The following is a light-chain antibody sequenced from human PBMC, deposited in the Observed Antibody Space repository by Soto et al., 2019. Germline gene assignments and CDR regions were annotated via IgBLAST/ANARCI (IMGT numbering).Light chain of an antibody. CDR1: QSVSNNY. J-gene: IGKJ4*01. Sequence: EIVLTQSPGTLSLSPGERATLSCRASQSVSNNYLAWYQQNPGQAPRLLIYGASSRATGIPDRFSGSGSGTDFTLTIRRLEPEDFAVYYCQQYGSSPPVTFGGGTRVEIK. V-gene: IGKV3-20*01. CDR2: GAS. CDR3: QQYGSSPPVT.